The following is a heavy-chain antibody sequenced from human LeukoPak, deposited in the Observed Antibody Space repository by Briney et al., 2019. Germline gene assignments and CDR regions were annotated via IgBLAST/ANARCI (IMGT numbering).Heavy chain of an antibody. CDR2: IKEDGSEE. Sequence: PGGSLRLSCAASTFTFGNYWMSWVRQAPGKGLEWVANIKEDGSEEYYEDSVKGRFTISRDNTKNSLYLQMNSLRAEDTAVYYCARVPAAWDYWGQGTLVSVSS. V-gene: IGHV3-7*01. D-gene: IGHD6-13*01. CDR3: ARVPAAWDY. J-gene: IGHJ4*02. CDR1: TFTFGNYW.